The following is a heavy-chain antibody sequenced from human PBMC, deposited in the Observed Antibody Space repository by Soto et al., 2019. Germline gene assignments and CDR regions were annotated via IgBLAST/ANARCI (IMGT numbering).Heavy chain of an antibody. J-gene: IGHJ1*01. CDR2: ISGSGGST. CDR1: GFTFSSYA. V-gene: IGHV3-23*01. Sequence: GGSLRLSCAASGFTFSSYAMSWVRQAPGKGLEWVSAISGSGGSTYYADSVKGRFTISRDNSKNTLYLQMNSLRAEDTAVYYCAKDGLYYYDSSGATPTEYFQHWGQGTLVTVSS. CDR3: AKDGLYYYDSSGATPTEYFQH. D-gene: IGHD3-22*01.